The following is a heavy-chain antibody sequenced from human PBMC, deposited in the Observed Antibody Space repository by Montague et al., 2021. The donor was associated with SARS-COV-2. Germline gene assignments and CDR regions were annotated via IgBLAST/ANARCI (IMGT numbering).Heavy chain of an antibody. CDR1: GFTFSRHW. Sequence: SLRLSCAASGFTFSRHWMNWVRQAPGKGLEWVANIKQDGSEKYFVYSVQGRFTISRDNAQHSLYLQMNSLRADATAVYYCAREDYDILNGYYSLYYYYGIDFWGQGTTVTVSS. V-gene: IGHV3-7*01. CDR2: IKQDGSEK. D-gene: IGHD3-9*01. CDR3: AREDYDILNGYYSLYYYYGIDF. J-gene: IGHJ6*02.